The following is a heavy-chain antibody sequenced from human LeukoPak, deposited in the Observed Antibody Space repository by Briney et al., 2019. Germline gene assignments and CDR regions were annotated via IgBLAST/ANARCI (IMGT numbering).Heavy chain of an antibody. V-gene: IGHV3-7*01. Sequence: PGGSLRLSCGASGFTSRSYWMSWVRQAPGKGLEWVANIKGDGGEKYADSVEGRFTISRDNAKNSVYLQMNSLRAEDTAVYYCVRDNRWASDYWGQGTLVTVSS. CDR2: IKGDGGEK. J-gene: IGHJ4*02. D-gene: IGHD4-23*01. CDR3: VRDNRWASDY. CDR1: GFTSRSYW.